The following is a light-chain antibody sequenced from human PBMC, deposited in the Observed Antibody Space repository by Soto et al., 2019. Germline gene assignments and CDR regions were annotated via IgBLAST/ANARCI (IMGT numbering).Light chain of an antibody. CDR2: EGT. CDR3: CSYADNYSWV. CDR1: SSNVGSYDL. Sequence: QSALTQPASVSGSPGQSITISCTGTSSNVGSYDLVSWYQQHPGEAPKLMIYEGTKRPSGVSNRFSGSKSANTASLTISGLQPEDAADYYCCSYADNYSWVFGGGTKLTVL. J-gene: IGLJ3*02. V-gene: IGLV2-23*01.